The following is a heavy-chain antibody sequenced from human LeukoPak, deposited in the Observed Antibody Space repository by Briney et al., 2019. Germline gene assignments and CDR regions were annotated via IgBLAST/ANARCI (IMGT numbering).Heavy chain of an antibody. CDR1: GGTFSSYA. CDR2: IIPIFGTA. V-gene: IGHV1-69*13. D-gene: IGHD3-10*01. CDR3: ASGRRGAPFDY. J-gene: IGHJ4*02. Sequence: GASVKVSCKASGGTFSSYAISWVRQAPGQGLEWMGGIIPIFGTANYAQKFQGRVTITADESTSTAYMELSSLRSEGTAVYYCASGRRGAPFDYWGQGTLVTVSS.